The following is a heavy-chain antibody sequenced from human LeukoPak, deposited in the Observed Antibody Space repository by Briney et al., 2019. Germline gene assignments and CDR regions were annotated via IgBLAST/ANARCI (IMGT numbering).Heavy chain of an antibody. CDR1: GASLSSYF. CDR2: IYNSGRT. D-gene: IGHD1-26*01. CDR3: ARPRWSGSYQHQFDL. V-gene: IGHV4-4*09. J-gene: IGHJ3*01. Sequence: PSETLSLTCSVSGASLSSYFWSWIRQPPGKPLEWIGYIYNSGRTNYNPSLKSRVTISADTSKNQFSLKVKSVTAADTAIYYCARPRWSGSYQHQFDLWGQGTMVTASS.